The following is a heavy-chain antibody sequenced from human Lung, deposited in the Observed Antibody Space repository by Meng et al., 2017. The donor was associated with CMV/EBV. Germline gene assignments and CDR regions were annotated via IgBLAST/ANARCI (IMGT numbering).Heavy chain of an antibody. CDR2: IYYSGST. J-gene: IGHJ4*02. CDR3: AREDYRSLYFDY. CDR1: GGSISSSSYY. Sequence: SETLSLXXTVSGGSISSSSYYWGWIRQPPGKGLEWIGSIYYSGSTYYNPSLKSRVTISVDTSKNQFYLKPSSVTAAGTAVYYCAREDYRSLYFDYWGQGTLVXVSS. D-gene: IGHD3-16*02. V-gene: IGHV4-39*02.